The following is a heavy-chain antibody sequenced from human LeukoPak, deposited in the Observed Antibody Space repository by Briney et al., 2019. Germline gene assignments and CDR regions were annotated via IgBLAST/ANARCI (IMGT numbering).Heavy chain of an antibody. J-gene: IGHJ4*02. V-gene: IGHV4-34*01. CDR1: GGSISSYY. CDR2: INHSGST. Sequence: SETLSLTCIVSGGSISSYYWSWIRQPPGKGLEWIGEINHSGSTNYNPSLKSRVTISVDTSKNQFSLKLSSVTAADTAVYYCASSTPGDFWSGYPYYFDYWGQGTLVTVSS. CDR3: ASSTPGDFWSGYPYYFDY. D-gene: IGHD3-3*01.